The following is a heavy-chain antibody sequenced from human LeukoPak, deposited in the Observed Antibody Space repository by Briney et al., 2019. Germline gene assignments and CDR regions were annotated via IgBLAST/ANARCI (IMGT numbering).Heavy chain of an antibody. D-gene: IGHD4-17*01. J-gene: IGHJ6*02. CDR3: ARVPPLHDYGDYYPGYGMDV. CDR1: RFTFSTYT. Sequence: GSLRLSCAASRFTFSTYTMNWVRQAPGKGLEWVSSISSSSRYIFYADSVKGRFTISRDNAKNSLYLQMNSLGAEDTAVYYCARVPPLHDYGDYYPGYGMDVWGPGTTVTVSS. V-gene: IGHV3-21*01. CDR2: ISSSSRYI.